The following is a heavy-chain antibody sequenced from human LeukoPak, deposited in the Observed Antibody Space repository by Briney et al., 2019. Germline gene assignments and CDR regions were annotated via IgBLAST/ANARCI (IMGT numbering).Heavy chain of an antibody. CDR3: AKERDTAMVTIDY. CDR2: IRYDGSNK. Sequence: GGSLRLSCAASGFTFSSYGMHWVRQAPGKGLEWVAFIRYDGSNKYYADSVKGRFTISRDNSKNTLYLQMNSLRAEDTAVYYRAKERDTAMVTIDYWGQGTLVTVSS. D-gene: IGHD5-18*01. V-gene: IGHV3-30*02. CDR1: GFTFSSYG. J-gene: IGHJ4*02.